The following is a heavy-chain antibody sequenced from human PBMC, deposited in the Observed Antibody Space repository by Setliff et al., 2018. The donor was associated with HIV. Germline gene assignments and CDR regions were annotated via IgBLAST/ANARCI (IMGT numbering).Heavy chain of an antibody. CDR3: ARGVPLLPPHY. V-gene: IGHV4-38-2*02. CDR2: LYYDGNT. D-gene: IGHD2-21*02. CDR1: AYSIRNGYY. Sequence: SETLSLTCTVSAYSIRNGYYWGWIRQSPGKGLEWIGTLYYDGNTYYNPSLKSRVTMSVDTSKNQFSLKLTSVTAADTAVYYCARGVPLLPPHYWGQGTLVTVSS. J-gene: IGHJ4*02.